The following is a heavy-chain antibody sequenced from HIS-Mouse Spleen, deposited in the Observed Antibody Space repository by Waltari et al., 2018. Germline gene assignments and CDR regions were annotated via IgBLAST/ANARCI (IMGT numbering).Heavy chain of an antibody. V-gene: IGHV3-7*01. CDR2: IKQHGSEK. CDR1: GLPLCSYG. D-gene: IGHD6-13*01. J-gene: IGHJ3*02. CDR3: ARVGGQQLITDAFDI. Sequence: EVQLVESGGGLVQPGGSVRLSRVASGLPLCSYGMSWVSRGPGMGLEWVANIKQHGSEKHYVDSVKGRFTISRDNAKNSLYLQMNSLRAEDTAVYYCARVGGQQLITDAFDIWGQGTMVTVSS.